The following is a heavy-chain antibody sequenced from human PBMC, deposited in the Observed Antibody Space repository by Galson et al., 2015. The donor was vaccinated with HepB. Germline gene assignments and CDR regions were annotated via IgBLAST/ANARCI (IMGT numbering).Heavy chain of an antibody. D-gene: IGHD4-17*01. Sequence: SGAEVNKPGESLRISCKGSGYSLTSYWISWVRQMPGKGLEWMGRIDPSDSYTNYSPSFQGHVTISADKSISTAYLQWSSLKASDTAMYYCARTSTPLYGDYPQWVYWGQGTLVTVSS. V-gene: IGHV5-10-1*01. CDR2: IDPSDSYT. CDR3: ARTSTPLYGDYPQWVY. CDR1: GYSLTSYW. J-gene: IGHJ4*02.